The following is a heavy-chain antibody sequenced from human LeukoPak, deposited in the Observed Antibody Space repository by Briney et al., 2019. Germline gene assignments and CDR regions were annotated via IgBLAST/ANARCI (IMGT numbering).Heavy chain of an antibody. CDR1: GYSFTSYW. CDR2: IHPSDFYT. J-gene: IGHJ2*01. CDR3: ARQGTVVTPYLYFDL. Sequence: GESLRISCKRSGYSFTSYWISWVRQMPGKGLEWIGRIHPSDFYTNDSPTFQGHVTISADKSISTAYLQWSSLKASDTAMYYCARQGTVVTPYLYFDLWGRGTLVTVSS. V-gene: IGHV5-10-1*01. D-gene: IGHD4-23*01.